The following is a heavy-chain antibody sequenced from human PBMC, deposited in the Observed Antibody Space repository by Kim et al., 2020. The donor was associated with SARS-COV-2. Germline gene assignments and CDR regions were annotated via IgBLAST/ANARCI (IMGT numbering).Heavy chain of an antibody. J-gene: IGHJ4*02. V-gene: IGHV3-30*01. CDR3: ARGFCSGGSCYGSTY. D-gene: IGHD2-15*01. Sequence: ADSGKGRFTISRDNSKNTMDLQRNSLRPEDTAMYYCARGFCSGGSCYGSTYWGQGTLVSVSS.